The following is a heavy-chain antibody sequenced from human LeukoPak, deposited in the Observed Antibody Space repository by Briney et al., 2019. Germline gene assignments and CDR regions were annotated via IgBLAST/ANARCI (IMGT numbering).Heavy chain of an antibody. CDR2: IRSDGSDE. Sequence: TGGSLRLSCAASGLTFDRCGMHWVRQAPGKGLEWVTFIRSDGSDEYYADSVKGRFTISRDDSKNTLYLQMNSLRAEDTAVYYCAKDKGVFYFDYWGQGTLVTVSS. D-gene: IGHD3-10*01. CDR3: AKDKGVFYFDY. CDR1: GLTFDRCG. V-gene: IGHV3-30*02. J-gene: IGHJ4*02.